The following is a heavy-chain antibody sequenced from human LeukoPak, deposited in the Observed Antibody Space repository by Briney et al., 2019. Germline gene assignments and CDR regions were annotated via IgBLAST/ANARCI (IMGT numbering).Heavy chain of an antibody. J-gene: IGHJ4*02. D-gene: IGHD1-26*01. V-gene: IGHV1-2*02. Sequence: ASVKVSCKASGYTFTSYDINWVRQAPGQGLEWMGWINPNSGGTNYAQKFQGRVTMTRDTSISTAYMELSRLRSDDTAVYYCARATYSGSYYQPDYWGQGTLVTVSS. CDR3: ARATYSGSYYQPDY. CDR2: INPNSGGT. CDR1: GYTFTSYD.